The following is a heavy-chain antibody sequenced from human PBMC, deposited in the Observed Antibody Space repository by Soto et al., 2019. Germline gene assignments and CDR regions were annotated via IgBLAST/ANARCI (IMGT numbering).Heavy chain of an antibody. CDR1: GGSFSDYY. CDR2: INHSGST. CDR3: ARLPRTDYNFWSGFL. V-gene: IGHV4-34*01. D-gene: IGHD3-3*01. Sequence: PSETLSLTCAVYGGSFSDYYWSWIRQPPGKGLEWIGEINHSGSTDYNPSLKSRVTISVDTSKNQFSLKLSSVTAADTAVFYCARLPRTDYNFWSGFLWGLGTXVTVSS. J-gene: IGHJ4*02.